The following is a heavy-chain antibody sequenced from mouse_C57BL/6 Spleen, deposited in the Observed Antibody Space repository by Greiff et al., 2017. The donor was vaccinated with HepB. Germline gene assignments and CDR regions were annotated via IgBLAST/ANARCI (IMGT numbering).Heavy chain of an antibody. CDR2: ISGGGGNT. Sequence: EVQVVESGGGLVKPGGSLKLSCAASGFTFSSYTMSWVRQTPEKRLEWVATISGGGGNTYYPDSVKGRFTISRDNAKNTLYLQMSSLRSEDTALYYCARIYYGNYNAMDYWGQGTSVTVSS. CDR3: ARIYYGNYNAMDY. J-gene: IGHJ4*01. V-gene: IGHV5-9*01. D-gene: IGHD2-1*01. CDR1: GFTFSSYT.